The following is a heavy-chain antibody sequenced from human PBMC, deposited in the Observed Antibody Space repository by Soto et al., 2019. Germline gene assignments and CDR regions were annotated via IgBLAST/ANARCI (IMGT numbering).Heavy chain of an antibody. CDR2: IVVGSGNT. Sequence: ASVKVSFKASGFTFTSSAVQWVRQARGQRLEWIGWIVVGSGNTNYAQKFQERVTITRDMSTSTAYMELGSLRSEDTAVYYCAAGWGKRRGVYYGSGDYYGMDVWGQGTTVTVSS. V-gene: IGHV1-58*01. CDR1: GFTFTSSA. J-gene: IGHJ6*02. CDR3: AAGWGKRRGVYYGSGDYYGMDV. D-gene: IGHD3-10*01.